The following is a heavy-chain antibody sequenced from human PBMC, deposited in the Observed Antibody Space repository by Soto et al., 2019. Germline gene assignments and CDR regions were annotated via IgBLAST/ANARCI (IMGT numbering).Heavy chain of an antibody. J-gene: IGHJ4*02. V-gene: IGHV4-59*01. CDR2: VFYGGT. Sequence: QVHLQESGPGLVQPSETLSLTCSVSGRSMISNYWSWIRQSPDKGLEWLGYVFYGGTDYNPSLGGRVSMSVETSKSQFSLKLTSVTVADMAVYYCASYRGALYFESWGPGILVTVSA. CDR1: GRSMISNY. D-gene: IGHD3-16*01. CDR3: ASYRGALYFES.